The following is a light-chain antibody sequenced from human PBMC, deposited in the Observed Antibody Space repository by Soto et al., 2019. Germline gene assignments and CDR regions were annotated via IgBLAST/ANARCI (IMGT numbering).Light chain of an antibody. J-gene: IGLJ2*01. Sequence: QSALTQPASVSGSPGQSITISCTGTGSDVGGYHYVSWYQQHPGKAPKLMIFEVSNRPSGVSHRFSGSKSGNTASLTISGLQAEDEADYYCSSYTSSSTLVFGGGTQLTVL. V-gene: IGLV2-14*01. CDR3: SSYTSSSTLV. CDR1: GSDVGGYHY. CDR2: EVS.